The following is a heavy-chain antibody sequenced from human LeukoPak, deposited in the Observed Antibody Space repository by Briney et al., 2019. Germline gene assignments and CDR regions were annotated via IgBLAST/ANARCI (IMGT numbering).Heavy chain of an antibody. CDR3: ARRNYYDSSGMIFDY. Sequence: RSLRLSCAASGFTFSSYAMHWVRQAPGKGLEWVAVISYDGSNKYYADSVKGRFTISRDNSKNTLYLQTNSLRAEDTAVYYCARRNYYDSSGMIFDYWGQGTLVTVSS. J-gene: IGHJ4*02. CDR1: GFTFSSYA. CDR2: ISYDGSNK. V-gene: IGHV3-30-3*01. D-gene: IGHD3-22*01.